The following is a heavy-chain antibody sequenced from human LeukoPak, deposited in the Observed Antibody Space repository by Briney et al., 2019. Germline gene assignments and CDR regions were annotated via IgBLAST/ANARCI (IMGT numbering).Heavy chain of an antibody. Sequence: ASVKVSCKASGYTFTGYYMHWVRQAPGQGLEWMGWINPNSGGTNYAQKFQGWVTMTRDTSISTAYKELSSLRSEDTAVYYCARAGAYDFWSGYYKNYGMDVWGQGTTVTVSS. CDR1: GYTFTGYY. J-gene: IGHJ6*02. V-gene: IGHV1-2*04. CDR2: INPNSGGT. CDR3: ARAGAYDFWSGYYKNYGMDV. D-gene: IGHD3-3*01.